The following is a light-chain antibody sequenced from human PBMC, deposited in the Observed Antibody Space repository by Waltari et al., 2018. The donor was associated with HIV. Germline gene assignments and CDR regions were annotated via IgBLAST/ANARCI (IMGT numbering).Light chain of an antibody. CDR2: ANN. V-gene: IGLV1-40*01. Sequence: QSVLTQPPSVSGAPRKRVTISCTGNSSNLGAGFDVHWYQQLPGAAPKLLIYANNIRPSGVPDRFSASKSGASASLAITGLQAEDEADYYCQSYDGSLRVVVFGGGTKLTVL. CDR3: QSYDGSLRVVV. J-gene: IGLJ3*02. CDR1: SSNLGAGFD.